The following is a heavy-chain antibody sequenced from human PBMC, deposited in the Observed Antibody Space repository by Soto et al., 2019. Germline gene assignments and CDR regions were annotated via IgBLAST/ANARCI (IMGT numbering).Heavy chain of an antibody. CDR2: IYYSGST. Sequence: PSETLSLTCTVSGGSISGYCCSWIRQPPGKGLEWIGYIYYSGSTNYNPSLKSRVTISVDTSKNQFSLKLSSVTAADTAVYYCARRQGDYGDYEDSGFDYWGQGTLVTVSS. CDR3: ARRQGDYGDYEDSGFDY. V-gene: IGHV4-59*08. J-gene: IGHJ4*02. CDR1: GGSISGYC. D-gene: IGHD4-17*01.